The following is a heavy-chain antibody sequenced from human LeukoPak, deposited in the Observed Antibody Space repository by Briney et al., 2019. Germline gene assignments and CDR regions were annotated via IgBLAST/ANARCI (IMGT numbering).Heavy chain of an antibody. Sequence: GGSLRLSCAAPGFIFAIHWVRQAPGKGLEWVSLISGDGGSTFYADSVRGRFTISRDDTRKSLSLQMSSLRSEDTALYYCARESETSGWYDYWGQGTLVTVSS. CDR1: GFIFA. V-gene: IGHV3-43*02. CDR2: ISGDGGST. J-gene: IGHJ4*02. D-gene: IGHD6-19*01. CDR3: ARESETSGWYDY.